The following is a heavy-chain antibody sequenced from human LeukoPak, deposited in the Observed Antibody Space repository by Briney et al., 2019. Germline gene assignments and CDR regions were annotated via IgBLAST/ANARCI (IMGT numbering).Heavy chain of an antibody. J-gene: IGHJ4*02. V-gene: IGHV3-23*01. CDR2: ISGSGGST. D-gene: IGHD3-22*01. CDR1: GFTFSSYA. CDR3: AKDHDYYDSSGALGY. Sequence: GGSLRLSCAASGFTFSSYAMSWVRQAPGKGLEWVSAISGSGGSTYYADSVKGRFTISRDNSKNTLYLQMNSLRAEETAVYYCAKDHDYYDSSGALGYWGQGTLVTVSS.